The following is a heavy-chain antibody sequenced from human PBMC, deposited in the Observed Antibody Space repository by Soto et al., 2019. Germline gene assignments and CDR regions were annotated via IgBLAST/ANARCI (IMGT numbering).Heavy chain of an antibody. V-gene: IGHV3-74*01. CDR1: GFIFSTYW. D-gene: IGHD3-3*01. Sequence: PGGSLRLSCAASGFIFSTYWMHWVRQAPGKGLVWVSRINSDGSSLSNADSVKGRFTISRDNAKNTLYLQMNSLRAEDTAVYYCASQSGFGSPLGFDPWGQGTLVTVS. CDR2: INSDGSSL. J-gene: IGHJ5*02. CDR3: ASQSGFGSPLGFDP.